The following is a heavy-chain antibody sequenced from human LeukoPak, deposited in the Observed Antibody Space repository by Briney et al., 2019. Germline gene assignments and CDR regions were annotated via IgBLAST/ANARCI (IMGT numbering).Heavy chain of an antibody. CDR1: GFTFSSYA. J-gene: IGHJ5*02. Sequence: GGSLRLSCAASGFTFSSYAMSWVRQAPGKGLEWVSAISGSGGSTYYADSVKGRFTISRDNSKNTLYLQMNSLRAEDMAVYYCAKPSVAGTVRGSWFDPWGQGTLVTVSS. CDR3: AKPSVAGTVRGSWFDP. CDR2: ISGSGGST. D-gene: IGHD6-19*01. V-gene: IGHV3-23*01.